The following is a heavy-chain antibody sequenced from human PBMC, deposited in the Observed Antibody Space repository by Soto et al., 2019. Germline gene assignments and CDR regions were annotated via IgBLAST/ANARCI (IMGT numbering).Heavy chain of an antibody. CDR2: AKTRAYGYAT. J-gene: IGHJ2*01. CDR1: VFTFIDHF. V-gene: IGHV3-72*01. D-gene: IGHD2-21*01. CDR3: ASPELDGDAIRDRYFDL. Sequence: GLSXRLSCSASVFTFIDHFIDLFRHAPGKGRELVGRAKTRAYGYATQYAASVKGRFTVSRDDSENSFYLQTNTLKTDETAVYYCASPELDGDAIRDRYFDLWGRGTLVNVYS.